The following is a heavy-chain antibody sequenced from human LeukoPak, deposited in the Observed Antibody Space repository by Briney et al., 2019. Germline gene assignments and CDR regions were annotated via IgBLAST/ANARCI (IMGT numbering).Heavy chain of an antibody. Sequence: PGGSLRLSCAASGFTFSSYSMNWVRQALGKGLEWVGRIKSKTDGGTTDYAAPVKGGFTISRDDSKNTLYLQMNSLKTEDTAVYYCTTREGYCSSTSCPIRDYWGQGTLVTVSS. CDR3: TTREGYCSSTSCPIRDY. J-gene: IGHJ4*02. D-gene: IGHD2-2*01. CDR1: GFTFSSYS. CDR2: IKSKTDGGTT. V-gene: IGHV3-15*01.